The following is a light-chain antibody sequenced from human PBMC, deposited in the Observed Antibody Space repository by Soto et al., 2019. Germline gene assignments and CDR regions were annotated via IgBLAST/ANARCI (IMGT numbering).Light chain of an antibody. Sequence: QSALTQPPSVSGAPGQRLTISCTGTRCDIGGYYDVSWYQQLPGTAPKLLLYGISSRPSGVPDRFSGSKSGTTASLAITGLQAEDEADYYCPSYTSSQTKAFAEGTKLTVL. V-gene: IGLV1-40*01. CDR3: PSYTSSQTKA. CDR1: RCDIGGYYD. J-gene: IGLJ2*01. CDR2: GIS.